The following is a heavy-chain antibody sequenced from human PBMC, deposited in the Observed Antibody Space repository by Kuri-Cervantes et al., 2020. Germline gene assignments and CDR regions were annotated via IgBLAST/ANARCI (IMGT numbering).Heavy chain of an antibody. J-gene: IGHJ6*02. V-gene: IGHV5-51*01. CDR3: ARHGGLGYCSSTSCYLPRVYYYGMDV. Sequence: GESLKISCKGSGYSFTSYWIGWVRQMPGKGLEWMGIIYPGDSDTRYSPSFQGQVTISADKSISTAYLQWCSLKASDTAMYYCARHGGLGYCSSTSCYLPRVYYYGMDVWGQGTTVTVSS. CDR2: IYPGDSDT. D-gene: IGHD2-2*01. CDR1: GYSFTSYW.